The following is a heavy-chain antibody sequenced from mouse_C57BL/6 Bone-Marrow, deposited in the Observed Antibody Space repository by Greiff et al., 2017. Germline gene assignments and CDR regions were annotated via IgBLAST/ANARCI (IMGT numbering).Heavy chain of an antibody. CDR2: IHPNSGST. V-gene: IGHV1-64*01. Sequence: QVQLQQPGAELVKPGASVKLSCKASGYTFTSYWMHWVKQRPGQGLEWIGMIHPNSGSTNYNEKFKSKATLTVDKSSSTAYMQLSSLTSEDSAVXYCARQLRLHYYAMDYWGQGTSVTVSS. D-gene: IGHD3-2*02. J-gene: IGHJ4*01. CDR1: GYTFTSYW. CDR3: ARQLRLHYYAMDY.